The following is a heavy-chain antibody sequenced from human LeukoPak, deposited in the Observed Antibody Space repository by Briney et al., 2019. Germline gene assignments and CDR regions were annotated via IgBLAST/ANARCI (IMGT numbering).Heavy chain of an antibody. CDR2: IIPIFGTA. Sequence: ASVKVSCKASGGIFSSYAISWVRQAPGQGLEWMGGIIPIFGTANYAQKFQGRVTITADESTSTAYMELSSLRSEDTAVYYCARDLLEWLLPNYYYYGMDVWGQGTTVTVSS. D-gene: IGHD3-3*01. J-gene: IGHJ6*02. CDR3: ARDLLEWLLPNYYYYGMDV. CDR1: GGIFSSYA. V-gene: IGHV1-69*13.